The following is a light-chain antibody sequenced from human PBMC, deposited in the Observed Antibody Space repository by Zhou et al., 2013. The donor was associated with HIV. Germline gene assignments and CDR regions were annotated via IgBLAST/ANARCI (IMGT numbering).Light chain of an antibody. CDR1: QSVSSSY. CDR3: QQYGSSPLYS. Sequence: IVLTQSPDTLSLSPGERATLSCRASQSVSSSYLAWYQQKPGQAPRLLFYGASSRATGIPDRFSGSGSGTDFTLTISRLEPEDFAVYYCQQYGSSPLYSFGQGTKLEIK. CDR2: GAS. J-gene: IGKJ2*03. V-gene: IGKV3-20*01.